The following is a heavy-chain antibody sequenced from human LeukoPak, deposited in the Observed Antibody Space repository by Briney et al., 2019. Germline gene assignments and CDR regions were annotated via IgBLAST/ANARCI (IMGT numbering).Heavy chain of an antibody. J-gene: IGHJ5*02. D-gene: IGHD3-10*01. V-gene: IGHV4-34*01. CDR1: GGSFSGYY. CDR3: ARLPGGGPGFDP. Sequence: PSETLSLTCAVYGGSFSGYYWSWIRQPPGRGLEWIGEINHSGSTNYNPSLKSRVTISVDTSKNQFSLKLSSVTAADTAVYYCARLPGGGPGFDPWGQGTLVTVSS. CDR2: INHSGST.